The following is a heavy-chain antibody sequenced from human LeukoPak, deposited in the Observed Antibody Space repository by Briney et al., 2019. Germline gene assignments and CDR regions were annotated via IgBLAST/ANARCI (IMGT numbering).Heavy chain of an antibody. CDR3: AKLEYNWNSIYYFDY. CDR2: ISGSGGGT. J-gene: IGHJ4*02. Sequence: GGSLRLSCAASGFTFSSYAMSWVRQAPGKGLEWVSAISGSGGGTYYADSVKGRFTISRDNFKNTLYLQMNSLRAEDTAVYYCAKLEYNWNSIYYFDYWGQGTLVTVSS. D-gene: IGHD1-7*01. CDR1: GFTFSSYA. V-gene: IGHV3-23*01.